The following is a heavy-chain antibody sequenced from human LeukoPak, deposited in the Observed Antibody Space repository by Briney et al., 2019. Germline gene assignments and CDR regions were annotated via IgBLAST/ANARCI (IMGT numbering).Heavy chain of an antibody. Sequence: ASVKVSCKASGNTFSNYDMNWVRQAPGQGLEWMGWINTKTGNPTYAQGFTGRFVFSLDTSVSTTYLRISSLKAADTAVYYCARDQRYCGGDCYDAFDVWGQGTMVTVSS. CDR3: ARDQRYCGGDCYDAFDV. J-gene: IGHJ3*01. CDR2: INTKTGNP. D-gene: IGHD2-21*02. CDR1: GNTFSNYD. V-gene: IGHV7-4-1*02.